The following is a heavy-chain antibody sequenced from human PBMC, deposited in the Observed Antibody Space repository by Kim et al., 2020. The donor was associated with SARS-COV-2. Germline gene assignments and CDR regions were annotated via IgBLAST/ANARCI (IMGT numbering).Heavy chain of an antibody. CDR1: GYTFTSYG. D-gene: IGHD3-16*02. Sequence: ASVKVSCKASGYTFTSYGISWVRQAPGQGLEWMGWISAYNGNTNYAQKLQGRVTMTTDTSTSTAYMELRSLRSDDTAVYYCAREADHYVWGSYRYTPMDVWGQGTTVTVSS. CDR2: ISAYNGNT. CDR3: AREADHYVWGSYRYTPMDV. J-gene: IGHJ6*02. V-gene: IGHV1-18*04.